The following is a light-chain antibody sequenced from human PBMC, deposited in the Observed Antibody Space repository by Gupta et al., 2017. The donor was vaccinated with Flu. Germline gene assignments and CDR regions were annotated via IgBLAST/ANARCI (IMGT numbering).Light chain of an antibody. Sequence: EIVLTQSPATLSLSPGERATLSCRASQNVDNYIAWYRQKPGQAPRLLLYDVSSRATGIPARFSGSGSGTDFTLTISSLEPEDFAVYFCQQRNSWPLSFGRGTKLEMK. J-gene: IGKJ2*03. CDR1: QNVDNY. V-gene: IGKV3-11*01. CDR2: DVS. CDR3: QQRNSWPLS.